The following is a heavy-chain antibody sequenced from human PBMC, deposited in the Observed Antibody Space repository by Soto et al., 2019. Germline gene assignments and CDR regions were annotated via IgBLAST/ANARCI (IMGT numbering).Heavy chain of an antibody. J-gene: IGHJ4*02. CDR2: MSYDGSHK. CDR3: AKEMYPRTVLDSSSPWGDY. Sequence: VGSLRLSCEVSGFTFSDYGMHWVRQAPGKGLEWVAVMSYDGSHKYYADSVKGRFTISRDLSGNTLFLQMNSLRLEDTAVYFCAKEMYPRTVLDSSSPWGDYWGQGTLVTVSS. V-gene: IGHV3-30*18. D-gene: IGHD6-6*01. CDR1: GFTFSDYG.